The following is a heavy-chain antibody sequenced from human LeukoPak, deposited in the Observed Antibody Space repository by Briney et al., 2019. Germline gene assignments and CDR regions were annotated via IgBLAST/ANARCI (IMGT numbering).Heavy chain of an antibody. CDR3: ARGGDIVVVPAASDAFDI. CDR2: IWYEGSNK. J-gene: IGHJ3*02. CDR1: GFTFSSYG. D-gene: IGHD2-2*01. Sequence: GRALRHSCAASGFTFSSYGMRWVRQAPGKGLGGVAVIWYEGSNKYYADSLRGRCTLSRDNSKNTLYLQMNSMRDEDTAVYYCARGGDIVVVPAASDAFDIWRQGTMVPVPS. V-gene: IGHV3-33*01.